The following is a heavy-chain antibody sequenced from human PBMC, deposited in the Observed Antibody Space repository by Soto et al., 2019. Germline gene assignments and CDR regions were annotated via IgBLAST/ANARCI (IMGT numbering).Heavy chain of an antibody. V-gene: IGHV1-24*01. CDR1: GYTLTELS. Sequence: ASVKVSCKVSGYTLTELSMHWVRQAPGKGLEWMGGSDPEDGETIYAQKFQGRVTMTEDTSTDTAYMELSSLRSEDTAVYYCATDTFWSGSFDYCGQGTLVTVSS. D-gene: IGHD3-3*01. CDR2: SDPEDGET. J-gene: IGHJ4*02. CDR3: ATDTFWSGSFDY.